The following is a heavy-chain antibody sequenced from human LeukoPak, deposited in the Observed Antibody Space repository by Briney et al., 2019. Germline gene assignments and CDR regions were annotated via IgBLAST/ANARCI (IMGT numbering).Heavy chain of an antibody. CDR3: ARVDGSPDY. D-gene: IGHD2-15*01. J-gene: IGHJ4*02. Sequence: ASVKVSCKASGYTFTSYDINWVRQATGQGLEWMGWINLNSGNTGYAQKFQGRVTITRDTSIRTAYMEVSNLRSEDTAVYYCARVDGSPDYWGQGTLLTVSS. CDR2: INLNSGNT. CDR1: GYTFTSYD. V-gene: IGHV1-8*01.